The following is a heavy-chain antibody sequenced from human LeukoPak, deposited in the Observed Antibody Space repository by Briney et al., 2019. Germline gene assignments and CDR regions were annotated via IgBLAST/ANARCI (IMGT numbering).Heavy chain of an antibody. CDR2: INSDGSST. V-gene: IGHV3-74*01. Sequence: GGSLRLSCAASGFTFSSYWMHWVRQAPGKELVWVSRINSDGSSTSYADSVKGRFTISRDNAKNTLYLQMNSLRAEDTAVYYCARGGDSSGDNGMDVWGQGTTVTVSS. J-gene: IGHJ6*02. CDR3: ARGGDSSGDNGMDV. CDR1: GFTFSSYW. D-gene: IGHD3-22*01.